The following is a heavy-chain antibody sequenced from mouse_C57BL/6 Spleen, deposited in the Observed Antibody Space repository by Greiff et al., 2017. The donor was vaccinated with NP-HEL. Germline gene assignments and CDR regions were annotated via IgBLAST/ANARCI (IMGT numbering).Heavy chain of an antibody. CDR2: ISGGGGNT. J-gene: IGHJ3*01. CDR3: ARPYYSNPWFAY. CDR1: GFTFSSYT. V-gene: IGHV5-9*01. Sequence: DVMLVESGGGLVKPGGSLKLSCAASGFTFSSYTMSWVRQTPEKRLEWVATISGGGGNTYYPDSVKGRFTISRDNAKNTLYLQMSSLRSEDTALYYCARPYYSNPWFAYWGQGTLVTVSA. D-gene: IGHD2-5*01.